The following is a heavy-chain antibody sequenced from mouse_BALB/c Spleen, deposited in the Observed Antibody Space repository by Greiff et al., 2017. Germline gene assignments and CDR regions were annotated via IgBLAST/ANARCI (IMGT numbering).Heavy chain of an antibody. CDR2: IYWDDDK. J-gene: IGHJ3*01. CDR1: GFSLSTSGMG. V-gene: IGHV8-12*01. D-gene: IGHD1-2*01. CDR3: ARRTTATGFAY. Sequence: QVTLKVSGPGILQPSQTLSLTCSFSGFSLSTSGMGVSWIRQPSGKGLEWLAHIYWDDDKRYNPSLKSRLTISKDTSRNQVFLKITSVDTADTATYYCARRTTATGFAYWGQGTLVTVSA.